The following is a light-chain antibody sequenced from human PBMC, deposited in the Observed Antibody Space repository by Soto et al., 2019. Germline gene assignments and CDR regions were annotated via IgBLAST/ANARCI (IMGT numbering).Light chain of an antibody. CDR2: GAS. CDR3: QQYATYPPT. J-gene: IGKJ4*01. CDR1: QSVSSN. V-gene: IGKV3-15*01. Sequence: EIVMTQSPATLSVSPGERATLSCRASQSVSSNLAWYQQKPGQAPRLLIYGASTRATGIPARFSGSGSATDFTLTIRGLQSEDFATYYCQQYATYPPTFGGGTKVDIK.